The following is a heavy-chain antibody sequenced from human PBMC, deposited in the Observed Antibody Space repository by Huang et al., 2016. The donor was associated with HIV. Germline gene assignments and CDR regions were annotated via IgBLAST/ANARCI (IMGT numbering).Heavy chain of an antibody. D-gene: IGHD3-3*01. CDR2: IYYCGSS. J-gene: IGHJ4*02. CDR3: ARAPATHSVFFY. CDR1: GDSIGSGGYY. Sequence: QVQLQESGPGLVKPSQTLSLTCTVSGDSIGSGGYYWTWIRQSPAKGLEWIGYIYYCGSSDDNPSLKSRVSISIDAFKNRVSLKLKSVTVADTAVYYCARAPATHSVFFYWGQGTLVTVSA. V-gene: IGHV4-30-4*08.